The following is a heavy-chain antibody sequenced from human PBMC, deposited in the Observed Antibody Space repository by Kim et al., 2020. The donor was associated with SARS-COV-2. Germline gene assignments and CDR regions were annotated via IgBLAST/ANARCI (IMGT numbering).Heavy chain of an antibody. CDR1: GFTFSSQI. Sequence: GGSLRLSCAASGFTFSSQIMNWVRQAPGKGLEWVSSISSSSSYIHYADSVKGRFTISRDNAKNSLFLQMNSQRAEDTAVYYCARGSGFTGYYFDYWGQGTLVTVSA. CDR3: ARGSGFTGYYFDY. D-gene: IGHD3-9*01. CDR2: ISSSSSYI. J-gene: IGHJ4*02. V-gene: IGHV3-21*01.